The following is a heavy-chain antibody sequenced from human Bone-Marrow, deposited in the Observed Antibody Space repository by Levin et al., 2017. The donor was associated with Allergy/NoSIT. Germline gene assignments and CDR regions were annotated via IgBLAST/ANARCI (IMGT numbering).Heavy chain of an antibody. CDR1: GFTVSSNY. D-gene: IGHD3-10*01. CDR2: IYSGGST. CDR3: ARDSGYYGSGRSFDI. Sequence: GGSLRLSCAASGFTVSSNYMSWVRQAPGKGLEWVSVIYSGGSTYYADSVKGRFTISRDNSKNTLYLQMNSLRAEDTAVYYCARDSGYYGSGRSFDIWGQGTMVTVSS. V-gene: IGHV3-53*01. J-gene: IGHJ3*02.